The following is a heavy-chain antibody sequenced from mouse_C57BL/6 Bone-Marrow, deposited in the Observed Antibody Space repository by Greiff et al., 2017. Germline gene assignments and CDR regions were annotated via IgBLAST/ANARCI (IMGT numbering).Heavy chain of an antibody. J-gene: IGHJ2*01. Sequence: VQLQQSGPGLVKPSQSLSLTCSVTGFSITSGYFWKWIRQFPGNKLEWVGFISYDGSNNYNPSLKNRISITRDTSKNTFFLKLTSVTTEDTATYDCARGGIDYYGSSFYFDYWGQGTTLTVSS. V-gene: IGHV3-6*01. CDR3: ARGGIDYYGSSFYFDY. CDR1: GFSITSGYF. CDR2: ISYDGSN. D-gene: IGHD1-1*01.